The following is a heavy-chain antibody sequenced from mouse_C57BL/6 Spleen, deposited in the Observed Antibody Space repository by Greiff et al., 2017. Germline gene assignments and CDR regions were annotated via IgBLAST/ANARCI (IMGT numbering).Heavy chain of an antibody. CDR1: GFNIKDYY. D-gene: IGHD1-1*01. V-gene: IGHV14-2*01. CDR3: ARGFITTVVSYWYFDV. J-gene: IGHJ1*03. CDR2: IDPEVGET. Sequence: VQLKESGAELVKPGASVKLSCTASGFNIKDYYMHWVKQRTEQGLEWIGRIDPEVGETKYAPKFQGKATITADTSSNTAYLQLSSLTSEDTAVYYCARGFITTVVSYWYFDVWGTGTTVTVSS.